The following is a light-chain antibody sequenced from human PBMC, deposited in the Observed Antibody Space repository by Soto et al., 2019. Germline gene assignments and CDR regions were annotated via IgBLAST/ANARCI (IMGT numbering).Light chain of an antibody. Sequence: ALTQPPSASGSPGQSVTISCTGTSSDVGGYNFVSWYQQHPGKAPKLMIYEVNKRPSGVPNRFSGSKSGNTASLTVSGLQAEDEADYYCSSYAGNNNRYVFGTGTKLTVL. CDR1: SSDVGGYNF. CDR3: SSYAGNNNRYV. CDR2: EVN. V-gene: IGLV2-8*01. J-gene: IGLJ1*01.